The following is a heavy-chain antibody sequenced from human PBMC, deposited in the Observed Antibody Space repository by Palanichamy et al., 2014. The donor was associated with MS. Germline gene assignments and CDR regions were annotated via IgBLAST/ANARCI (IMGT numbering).Heavy chain of an antibody. Sequence: QVQLQQWGAGLLKPSETLSLTCAVYGGSFSGYYWSWIRQPPRKGLEWIGEINHSGSTNYNSSLKSRVTISVDTSKNQFSLKLSSVTAADTAVYYCASVGPGLYSSGWYSVYWGQGTLVTVSS. V-gene: IGHV4-34*01. CDR1: GGSFSGYY. J-gene: IGHJ4*02. D-gene: IGHD6-19*01. CDR2: INHSGST. CDR3: ASVGPGLYSSGWYSVY.